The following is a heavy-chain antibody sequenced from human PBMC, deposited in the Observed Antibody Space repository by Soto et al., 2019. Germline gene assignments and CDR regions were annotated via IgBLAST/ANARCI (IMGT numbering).Heavy chain of an antibody. J-gene: IGHJ6*02. CDR2: ISYDGSNK. CDR1: GFTFSSYA. V-gene: IGHV3-30-3*01. D-gene: IGHD5-12*01. CDR3: ARDVRRDGYNDYYYGMDV. Sequence: QVQLVESGGGVVQPGRSLRLSCAASGFTFSSYAMHWVRQAPGKGLEWVAVISYDGSNKYYADSVKGRFTISRDNSKNAQYLQMNSLRAEDTAVYYCARDVRRDGYNDYYYGMDVWGQGTTVTVSS.